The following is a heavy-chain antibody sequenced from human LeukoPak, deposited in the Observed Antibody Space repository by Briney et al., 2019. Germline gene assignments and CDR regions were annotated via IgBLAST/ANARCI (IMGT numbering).Heavy chain of an antibody. Sequence: ASVKVSCKASGGTFSSYAISWVRQAPGQGLEWMGGIIPIFGTANYAQKFQGRVTITADESTSTAYMELSSLRSDDTAVYYCAREDYEENWFDPWGQGTLVTVSS. D-gene: IGHD4-17*01. CDR1: GGTFSSYA. V-gene: IGHV1-69*13. CDR3: AREDYEENWFDP. J-gene: IGHJ5*02. CDR2: IIPIFGTA.